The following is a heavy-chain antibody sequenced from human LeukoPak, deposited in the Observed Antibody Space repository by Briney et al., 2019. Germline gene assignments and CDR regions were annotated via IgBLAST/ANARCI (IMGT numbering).Heavy chain of an antibody. J-gene: IGHJ4*02. Sequence: PSETLSLTCAVYGGSFSGYYWSWIRQPPGKGLEWIGEINHSGSTNYNPSLKSRVTISVDTSKNQFSLKLSSVTAADTAVYYCARRIGMVRGLKEPFDYWGQGTLVTVSS. CDR1: GGSFSGYY. V-gene: IGHV4-34*01. D-gene: IGHD3-10*01. CDR2: INHSGST. CDR3: ARRIGMVRGLKEPFDY.